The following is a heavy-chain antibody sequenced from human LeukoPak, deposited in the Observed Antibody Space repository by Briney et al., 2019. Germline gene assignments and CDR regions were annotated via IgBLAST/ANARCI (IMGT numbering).Heavy chain of an antibody. Sequence: PSGTLSLTCAVSGGSISSSNWWSWVRQPPGKGLEWIGEIYHSGSTNYNPSLKSRVTISVDKSKNQFSLKLSSVTAADTAVYYCARAPGGYCSSTSCSPFDYGGQGTLVTVSS. V-gene: IGHV4-4*02. CDR3: ARAPGGYCSSTSCSPFDY. J-gene: IGHJ4*02. CDR2: IYHSGST. D-gene: IGHD2-2*01. CDR1: GGSISSSNW.